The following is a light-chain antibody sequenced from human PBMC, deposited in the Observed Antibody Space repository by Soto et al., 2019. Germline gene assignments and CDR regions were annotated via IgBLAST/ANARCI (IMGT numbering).Light chain of an antibody. J-gene: IGKJ2*01. Sequence: DIVMTQSPLSLPVTPGEPASISCRSSQSLLHSNGYNYLDWYLQKPGQSPQLLIYLGSNRASGVPDRVSGSGSGTDFTLKISRVEADDVGVYYCMQALQTGYTFGQGTKLEIK. V-gene: IGKV2-28*01. CDR3: MQALQTGYT. CDR1: QSLLHSNGYNY. CDR2: LGS.